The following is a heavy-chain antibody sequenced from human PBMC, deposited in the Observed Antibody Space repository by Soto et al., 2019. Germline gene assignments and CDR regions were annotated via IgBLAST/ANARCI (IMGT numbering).Heavy chain of an antibody. CDR1: GFTFSSYS. CDR2: ISSSSSTI. J-gene: IGHJ4*02. V-gene: IGHV3-48*01. D-gene: IGHD3-22*01. Sequence: GGSLRLSCASSGFTFSSYSMNLVRQAPGKGLEWVSYISSSSSTIYYADSVKGRFTISRDNSKKTLYLQMNSLRPEDTALYYCAKDEYYYSRSGYYIFDSWGQGTLVTVSS. CDR3: AKDEYYYSRSGYYIFDS.